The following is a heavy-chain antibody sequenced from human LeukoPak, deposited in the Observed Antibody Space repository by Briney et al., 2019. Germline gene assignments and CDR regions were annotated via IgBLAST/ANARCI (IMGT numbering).Heavy chain of an antibody. CDR3: ARYSSSGKGDY. CDR1: GYSISSGYY. Sequence: PSETLSLTCSVSGYSISSGYYWGWIRPPPGKGLEWIGNIYHGGSTYYNSSLKSRVTMSVDTSKNQFSLQLRSVTAADTAVYYCARYSSSGKGDYWGQGTLVTVSS. V-gene: IGHV4-38-2*01. J-gene: IGHJ4*02. CDR2: IYHGGST. D-gene: IGHD6-13*01.